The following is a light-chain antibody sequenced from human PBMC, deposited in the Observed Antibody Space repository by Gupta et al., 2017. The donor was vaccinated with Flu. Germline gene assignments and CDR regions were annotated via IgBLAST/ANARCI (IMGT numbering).Light chain of an antibody. CDR1: SLRNYY. Sequence: SSDLTQAPAVSVALGQTVRIPCPGDSLRNYYASWYQQKPGQAPVLVIYVKNLRPSVIPDRFSGFSSGNTASLTITGAQAEDEADDYCNSRDSSDTHHAVFGGGTKLTVL. J-gene: IGLJ2*01. CDR3: NSRDSSDTHHAV. CDR2: VKN. V-gene: IGLV3-19*01.